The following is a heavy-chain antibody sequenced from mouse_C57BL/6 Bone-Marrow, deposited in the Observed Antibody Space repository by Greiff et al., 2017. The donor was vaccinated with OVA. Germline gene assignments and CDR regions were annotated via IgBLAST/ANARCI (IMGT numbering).Heavy chain of an antibody. Sequence: EVKLQESGGGLVQPGESLKLSCESNEYEFPSHDMSWVRKTPEKRLELVAAINSDGGSTYYPDTMERRFIISRDNTKKTLYLQMSSLRSEDTALYYCATAQATGDYYAMDYWGQGTSVTVSS. V-gene: IGHV5-2*01. J-gene: IGHJ4*01. CDR1: EYEFPSHD. D-gene: IGHD3-2*02. CDR3: ATAQATGDYYAMDY. CDR2: INSDGGST.